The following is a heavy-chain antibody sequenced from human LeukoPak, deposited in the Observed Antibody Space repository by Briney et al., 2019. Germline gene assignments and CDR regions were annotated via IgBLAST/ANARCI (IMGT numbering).Heavy chain of an antibody. J-gene: IGHJ5*02. D-gene: IGHD6-13*01. CDR2: ISTSTGDT. CDR3: AREGDSSSVGWFDP. CDR1: GYSFILYG. V-gene: IGHV1-18*01. Sequence: ASVKVSCKTSGYSFILYGISWVRQAPGQGPEWMGWISTSTGDTKYTQKFQGRVTLTTDTSTSTAYMELSSLRSDDTAVYYCAREGDSSSVGWFDPWGQGTLVTVSS.